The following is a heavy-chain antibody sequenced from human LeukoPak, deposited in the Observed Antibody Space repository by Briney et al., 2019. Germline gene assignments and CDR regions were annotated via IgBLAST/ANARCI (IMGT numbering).Heavy chain of an antibody. CDR3: ARGRLHCSSTSCYTTDIDY. Sequence: ASVKVSCKASGYTFTGYYMHWVRQAPGQGLEWMGWINPNSGGTNYAQKFQGRVTTTRDTSISTAYMELSRLRSDDTAVYYCARGRLHCSSTSCYTTDIDYWGQGTLVTVSS. D-gene: IGHD2-2*02. J-gene: IGHJ4*02. V-gene: IGHV1-2*02. CDR1: GYTFTGYY. CDR2: INPNSGGT.